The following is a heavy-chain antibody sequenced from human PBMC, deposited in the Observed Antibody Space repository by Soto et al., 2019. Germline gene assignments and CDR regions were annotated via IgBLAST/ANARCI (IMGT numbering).Heavy chain of an antibody. CDR1: GASISNGDYY. J-gene: IGHJ4*02. CDR3: AGYSGYEFDY. D-gene: IGHD5-12*01. V-gene: IGHV4-61*08. CDR2: IYYSGST. Sequence: PSETLSLTCTVSGASISNGDYYWSWIRQHPGEGLEWIGYIYYSGSTNYNPSLKSRVTISVDTSKNQFSLKLSSVTAADTAVYYCAGYSGYEFDYWGQGTLVNVSS.